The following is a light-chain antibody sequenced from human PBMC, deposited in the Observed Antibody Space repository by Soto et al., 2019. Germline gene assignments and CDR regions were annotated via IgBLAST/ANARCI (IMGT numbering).Light chain of an antibody. CDR3: QQYTSYSRT. J-gene: IGKJ1*01. CDR2: EAC. Sequence: DIYMSRSPSTLSVTVMDRVTVSCLASQSISSWLAWYQQKPGKAPKLLIYEACRLESGVPSRISGSGSGTEFTLTISSLQPDDFATYYCQQYTSYSRTFGQGTKVDI. V-gene: IGKV1-5*03. CDR1: QSISSW.